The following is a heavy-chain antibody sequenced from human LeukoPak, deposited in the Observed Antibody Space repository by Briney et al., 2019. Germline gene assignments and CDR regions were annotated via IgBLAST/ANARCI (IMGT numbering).Heavy chain of an antibody. CDR3: ARALTTTMAPG. CDR1: GFTFSSYE. V-gene: IGHV3-48*03. D-gene: IGHD5-18*01. J-gene: IGHJ4*02. Sequence: PGGFLRLSCAASGFTFSSYEMNWVRPAPGKGLEWVSYISSSGSTIYYADSVKGRFTISRDNAKNSLYLQMNSLRADDTAVYYCARALTTTMAPGGGQGTLVTVSS. CDR2: ISSSGSTI.